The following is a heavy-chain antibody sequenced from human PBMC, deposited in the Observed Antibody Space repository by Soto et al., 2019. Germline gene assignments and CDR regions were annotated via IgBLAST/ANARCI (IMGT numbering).Heavy chain of an antibody. Sequence: GGSLRLSCAASGFTFSSYGMHWVRQAPGKGLEWVAVISYDGSNKYYADSVKGRFTISRDNSKNTLYLQMNSLRAEDTAVYYCAKDPLEFGGASFLGYYFDYWGQGTLVTVSS. CDR3: AKDPLEFGGASFLGYYFDY. D-gene: IGHD3-16*01. V-gene: IGHV3-30*18. J-gene: IGHJ4*02. CDR1: GFTFSSYG. CDR2: ISYDGSNK.